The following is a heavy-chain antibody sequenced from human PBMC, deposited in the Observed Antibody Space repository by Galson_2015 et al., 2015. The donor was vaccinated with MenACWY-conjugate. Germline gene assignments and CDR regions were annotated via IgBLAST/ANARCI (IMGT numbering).Heavy chain of an antibody. D-gene: IGHD3-3*01. CDR1: GDTFTNYG. CDR3: ARGLSLWSGYQTWFDP. V-gene: IGHV1-18*01. Sequence: SVKVSCKASGDTFTNYGITWVRQAPGQGLEWMGWISASNGATDYAQKSQGRVSMTTDTSTSTAYMELRSLRSDDTALYYCARGLSLWSGYQTWFDPWGQGTLVTVSS. J-gene: IGHJ5*02. CDR2: ISASNGAT.